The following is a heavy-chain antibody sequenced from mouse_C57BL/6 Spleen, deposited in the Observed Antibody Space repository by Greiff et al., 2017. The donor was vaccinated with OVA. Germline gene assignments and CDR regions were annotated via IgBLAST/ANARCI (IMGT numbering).Heavy chain of an antibody. J-gene: IGHJ3*01. CDR3: AREYRGNYGWFAY. CDR1: GYTFTSYW. D-gene: IGHD2-1*01. CDR2: IDPSDSYT. V-gene: IGHV1-69*01. Sequence: QVQLQQPGAELVMPGASVKLSCKASGYTFTSYWMHWVKQRPGQGLEWIGEIDPSDSYTNYNQKFKGKSTLTVDKSSSTAYMQLSSLTSEDSAVYYCAREYRGNYGWFAYWGQGTLVTVSA.